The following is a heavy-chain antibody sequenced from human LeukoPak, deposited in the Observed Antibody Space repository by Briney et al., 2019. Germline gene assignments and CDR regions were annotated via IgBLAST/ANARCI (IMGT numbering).Heavy chain of an antibody. CDR1: GYTXTSYG. Sequence: ASVKVSCKASGYTXTSYGISGVRQAPGQGLEWMGWISPYNGNTNYAQKLQGRVTMTTDTSTSTAYMELRSLRSDDTAVYYCARAMVRGTNWFDPWGQGTLVTVSS. V-gene: IGHV1-18*01. CDR3: ARAMVRGTNWFDP. J-gene: IGHJ5*02. CDR2: ISPYNGNT. D-gene: IGHD3-10*01.